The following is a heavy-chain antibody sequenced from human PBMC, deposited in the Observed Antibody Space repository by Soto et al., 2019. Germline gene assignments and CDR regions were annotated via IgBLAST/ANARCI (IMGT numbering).Heavy chain of an antibody. CDR3: ARAAPLYCSGGSCYSGSDY. D-gene: IGHD2-15*01. Sequence: ASVKVSCKASGYTFTSYYVHWVRQAPGQGLDWMGIINPSGGSPSYAQKFQGRVTMTRDTSTSTDYMELSSLSSEDTAVYYCARAAPLYCSGGSCYSGSDYRAQRTPVTGSS. J-gene: IGHJ4*02. CDR1: GYTFTSYY. V-gene: IGHV1-46*01. CDR2: INPSGGSP.